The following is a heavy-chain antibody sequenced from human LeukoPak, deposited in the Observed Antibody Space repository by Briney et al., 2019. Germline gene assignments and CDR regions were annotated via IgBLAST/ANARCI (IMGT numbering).Heavy chain of an antibody. CDR1: GFTFSNSG. Sequence: GGFLSLSCAAYGFTFSNSGMTWLRRAPGKGLEWVATTKPDGSQKYYVDSVKGRFFISRDNVKDSLYLQMDSLRADDTAVYYCARDRGYTSFGFWGQGTLVAVSS. CDR2: TKPDGSQK. D-gene: IGHD5-18*01. CDR3: ARDRGYTSFGF. J-gene: IGHJ4*02. V-gene: IGHV3-7*01.